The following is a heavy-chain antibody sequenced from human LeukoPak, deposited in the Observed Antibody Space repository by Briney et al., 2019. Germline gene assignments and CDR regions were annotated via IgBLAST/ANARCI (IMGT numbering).Heavy chain of an antibody. J-gene: IGHJ4*02. CDR3: ARHGDYYESSCPYYIDY. Sequence: PPETLSLTCTVSGDSLSTSYWSWIRQPPGKGLEWIGYMYYTGSTYYNPSLKSRVTISVDTSKNQFSLKLSSVTAADTAVYYCARHGDYYESSCPYYIDYWGQGTLVTVSS. CDR2: MYYTGST. CDR1: GDSLSTSY. V-gene: IGHV4-59*08. D-gene: IGHD3-22*01.